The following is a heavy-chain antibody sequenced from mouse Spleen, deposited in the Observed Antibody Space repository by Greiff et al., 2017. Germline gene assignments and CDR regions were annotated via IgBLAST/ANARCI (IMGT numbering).Heavy chain of an antibody. CDR2: IWGGGST. Sequence: QVQLQQSGPGLVAPSQSLSITCTVSGFSLTSYGVDWVRQSPGKGLEWLGVIWGGGSTNYNSALKSRLSISKDNSKSQVFLKMNSLQTDDTAMYYCARDSSSWAMDYWGQGTSVTVSS. CDR3: ARDSSSWAMDY. V-gene: IGHV2-6*01. D-gene: IGHD1-1*01. J-gene: IGHJ4*01. CDR1: GFSLTSYG.